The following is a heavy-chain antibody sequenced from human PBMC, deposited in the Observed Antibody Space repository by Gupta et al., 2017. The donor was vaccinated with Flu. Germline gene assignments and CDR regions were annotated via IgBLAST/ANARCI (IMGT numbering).Heavy chain of an antibody. D-gene: IGHD5-24*01. J-gene: IGHJ6*02. CDR3: AKDWKWNNNNYGMNV. CDR1: GFSFRNYG. V-gene: IGHV3-30*18. CDR2: ISQDGSNN. Sequence: QEQGVESGGGVVQPGRSLRLSCAASGFSFRNYGMHWVRQAPGKRLEWVSVISQDGSNNYYADSVKGRFTISRDNSKNTLYLQMNSLRTEDTGVYYCAKDWKWNNNNYGMNVWGPGTTVTVSS.